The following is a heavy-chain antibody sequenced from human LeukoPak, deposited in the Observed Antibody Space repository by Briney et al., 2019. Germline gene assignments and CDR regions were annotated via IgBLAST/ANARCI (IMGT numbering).Heavy chain of an antibody. V-gene: IGHV3-23*01. CDR3: AKDGRILPKAPHFDY. CDR1: GFTFSSYA. CDR2: ISGSGGST. D-gene: IGHD2-15*01. Sequence: GGSLRLSCAASGFTFSSYAMSWVRQAPGKGLEWVSAISGSGGSTYYADSVKGRFTISRDNSKNTLYLQMNSLRAEDTAVYYCAKDGRILPKAPHFDYWGQGTLVTVSS. J-gene: IGHJ4*02.